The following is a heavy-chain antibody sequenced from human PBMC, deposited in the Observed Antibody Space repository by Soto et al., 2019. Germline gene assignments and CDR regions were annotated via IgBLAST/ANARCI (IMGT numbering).Heavy chain of an antibody. CDR2: INSDGSST. D-gene: IGHD2-21*02. CDR1: GFTVSSYL. CDR3: AKDSLVVVTGGLDY. J-gene: IGHJ4*02. V-gene: IGHV3-74*01. Sequence: GGSLRLSCAASGFTVSSYLMHWVRQAPGKGLVWVSRINSDGSSTSFADSVKGRFTISRDNAKNTLYLQMNSLRAEDTAVYYCAKDSLVVVTGGLDYWGQGTLVTVSS.